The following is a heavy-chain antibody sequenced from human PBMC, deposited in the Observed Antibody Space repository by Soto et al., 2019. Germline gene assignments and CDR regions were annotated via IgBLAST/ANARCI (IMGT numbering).Heavy chain of an antibody. J-gene: IGHJ6*02. D-gene: IGHD6-13*01. V-gene: IGHV3-33*06. CDR3: AKVQDRSSVTRGYYYYYGMDV. CDR2: IWYDGSNK. CDR1: GFTFSSYG. Sequence: GGSLRLSCAPSGFTFSSYGMHWARQAPGKGLEWVAVIWYDGSNKVYADSVKGRFTISRDNSKNTLYLQMNSLRAEDTAVYYCAKVQDRSSVTRGYYYYYGMDVWGQGTTVTVSS.